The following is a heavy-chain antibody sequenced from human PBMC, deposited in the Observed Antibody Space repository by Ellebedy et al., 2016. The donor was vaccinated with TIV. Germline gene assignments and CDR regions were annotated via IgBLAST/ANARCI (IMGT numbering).Heavy chain of an antibody. CDR2: INHSGST. Sequence: SETLSLTCAVYGGSFSGYYWSWIRQPPGKGLEWIGEINHSGSTNYNPSLKGRVTISVDTSKNQFSLKLSSVTAADTAVYYCATHRYSKNYFDYWGQGTLVTVSS. J-gene: IGHJ4*02. V-gene: IGHV4-34*01. D-gene: IGHD6-13*01. CDR3: ATHRYSKNYFDY. CDR1: GGSFSGYY.